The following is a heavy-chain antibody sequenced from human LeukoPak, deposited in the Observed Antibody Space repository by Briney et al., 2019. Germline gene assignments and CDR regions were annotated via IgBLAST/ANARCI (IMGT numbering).Heavy chain of an antibody. Sequence: ASVKVSCKASGYTFTSYGISWVRRAPGQGFEWMGWISAYNGNTNYAQKLQGRVTMTTDTSTSTAYMELRSLRSDGTAVYYCARDFGGSGSYRSGDYWGQGTLVTVSS. V-gene: IGHV1-18*01. J-gene: IGHJ4*02. CDR3: ARDFGGSGSYRSGDY. CDR1: GYTFTSYG. CDR2: ISAYNGNT. D-gene: IGHD3-10*01.